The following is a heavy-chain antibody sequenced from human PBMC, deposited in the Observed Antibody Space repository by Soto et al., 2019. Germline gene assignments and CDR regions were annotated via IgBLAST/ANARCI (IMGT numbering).Heavy chain of an antibody. CDR2: ISGSGGST. J-gene: IGHJ5*02. CDR1: GFTFSSYA. D-gene: IGHD3-3*01. CDR3: AKDRVASTIFGVVTGGTRRAPEGWFDP. Sequence: GGSLRLSCAASGFTFSSYAMSWVRQAPGKGLEWVSAISGSGGSTYYADSVKGRFTISRDNSKNTLYLQRNSLRAEDSAVEYCAKDRVASTIFGVVTGGTRRAPEGWFDPWGQGTLVTVSS. V-gene: IGHV3-23*01.